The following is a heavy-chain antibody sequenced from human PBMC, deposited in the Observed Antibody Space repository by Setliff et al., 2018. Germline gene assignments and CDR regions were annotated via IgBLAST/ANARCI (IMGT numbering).Heavy chain of an antibody. CDR1: GYTFTSYG. CDR2: TSAYNGNT. CDR3: ARDHHSAYYYDSSGLGNDY. V-gene: IGHV1-18*01. D-gene: IGHD3-22*01. Sequence: ASVKVSCKASGYTFTSYGISWVRQAPGQGLEWMGWTSAYNGNTNYAQKLQGRVTMTTDTSTSTAYMELRSLRSDDTAVYYCARDHHSAYYYDSSGLGNDYWGQGTLVTVSS. J-gene: IGHJ4*02.